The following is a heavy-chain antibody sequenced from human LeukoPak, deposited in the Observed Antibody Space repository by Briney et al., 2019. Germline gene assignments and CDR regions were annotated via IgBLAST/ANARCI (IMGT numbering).Heavy chain of an antibody. D-gene: IGHD6-6*01. CDR1: GFTFSGSA. CDR2: IRSKANSYAT. J-gene: IGHJ6*03. CDR3: TRGSRSSDPVYYYYYMDV. V-gene: IGHV3-73*01. Sequence: PGGSLRLSCAASGFTFSGSAMHWVRQASGKGLEWVGRIRSKANSYATAYAASVKGRFTISRDDSKNTAYLQMNSLKTEDTVVYYCTRGSRSSDPVYYYYYMDVWGKGTTVTVSS.